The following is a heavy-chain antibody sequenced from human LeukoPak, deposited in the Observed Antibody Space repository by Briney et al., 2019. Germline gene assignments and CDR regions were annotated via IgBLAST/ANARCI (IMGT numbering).Heavy chain of an antibody. CDR2: INWMSGTI. J-gene: IGHJ4*02. V-gene: IGHV3-9*01. D-gene: IGHD1-1*01. Sequence: GGSLRLSCAASGFTFDDYDMHWVRQAPGKGLEWVSGINWMSGTIDYADSVKGRFTISRDNAKKSLYLQMNSLGAEDTALYYCVKGRRYLCYFDYWGQGTLVTVSS. CDR3: VKGRRYLCYFDY. CDR1: GFTFDDYD.